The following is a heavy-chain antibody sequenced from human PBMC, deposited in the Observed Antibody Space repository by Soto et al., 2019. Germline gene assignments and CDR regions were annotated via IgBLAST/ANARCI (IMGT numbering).Heavy chain of an antibody. CDR3: ARDYMVRGVMRWFDP. V-gene: IGHV4-59*12. CDR1: GGSISSYY. D-gene: IGHD3-10*01. J-gene: IGHJ5*02. CDR2: IYHSGST. Sequence: SETLSLTCTVSGGSISSYYWSWIRQPPGKGLEWIGEIYHSGSTNYNPSLKSRVTISVDKSKNQFSLKLSSVTAADTAVYYCARDYMVRGVMRWFDPWGQGTLVTVSS.